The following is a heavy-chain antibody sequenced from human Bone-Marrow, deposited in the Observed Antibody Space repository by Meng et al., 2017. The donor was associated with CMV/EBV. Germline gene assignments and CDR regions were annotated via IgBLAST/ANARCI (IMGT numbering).Heavy chain of an antibody. D-gene: IGHD4-11*01. CDR2: INRGGVT. CDR1: SIGGNY. V-gene: IGHV4-34*01. J-gene: IGHJ4*02. CDR3: ARTSGFRYSRPRTPLYFDS. Sequence: SIGGNYWRWSRQSPEGGLEWMGEINRGGVTDYNPSFRRRITISADTSKNQFSLRLTSVTAADTAVYYCARTSGFRYSRPRTPLYFDSWGQGTLVTVSS.